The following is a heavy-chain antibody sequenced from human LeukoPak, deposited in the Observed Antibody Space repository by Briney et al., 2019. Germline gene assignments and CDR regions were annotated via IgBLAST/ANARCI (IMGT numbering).Heavy chain of an antibody. J-gene: IGHJ4*02. CDR2: IYYSGST. D-gene: IGHD5-12*01. V-gene: IGHV4-31*03. CDR1: GGSISSGGYY. CDR3: ARGSQDSGYDWEIDY. Sequence: SETLSLTCTVSGGSISSGGYYWSWIRQHPGKGLEWIGYIYYSGSTYYNPSLKSRVTISVDTSKNQFSLELSSVTAADTAVYYCARGSQDSGYDWEIDYWGQGTLVTVSS.